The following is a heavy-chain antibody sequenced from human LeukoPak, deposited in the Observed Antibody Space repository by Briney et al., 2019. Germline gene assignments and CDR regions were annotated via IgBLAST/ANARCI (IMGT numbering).Heavy chain of an antibody. CDR2: ISGSGGST. CDR1: GFTFSSYA. J-gene: IGHJ4*02. CDR3: AKAVKGLYYDFWSGYSGFDY. D-gene: IGHD3-3*01. V-gene: IGHV3-23*01. Sequence: PGGSLRLSCAASGFTFSSYAMSWVRQAPGKGLEWVSAISGSGGSTYYADSVKGRFTISRDNSKNTLYLQMNSLRAEDTAVYYCAKAVKGLYYDFWSGYSGFDYWGQGTLVTVSS.